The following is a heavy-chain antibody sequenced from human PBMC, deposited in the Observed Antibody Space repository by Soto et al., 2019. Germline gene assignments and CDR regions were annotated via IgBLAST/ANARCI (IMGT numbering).Heavy chain of an antibody. D-gene: IGHD1-26*01. J-gene: IGHJ4*02. Sequence: PSETLSLTCTVSGGSISSHYWSWIRQPPGKGLEWIGYIYHSGSTNYNPSLKSRVTISVDTSKNQFSLKLSSVTAADTAVYYCASAGSSMGSLLFDYWGQGTLVTVS. CDR2: IYHSGST. V-gene: IGHV4-59*11. CDR3: ASAGSSMGSLLFDY. CDR1: GGSISSHY.